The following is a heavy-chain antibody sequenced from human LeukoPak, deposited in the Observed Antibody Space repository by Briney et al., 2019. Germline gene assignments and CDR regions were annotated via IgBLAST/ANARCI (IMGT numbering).Heavy chain of an antibody. CDR1: GFTFSSYW. CDR3: ARDRRPSQWLGIY. Sequence: GGSLRLSCAASGFTFSSYWMHWVRQAPGKGLEWVASIKHDGGEKYYVDSVKGRFTISRDNAKNSLYLQMNSLRVEDTAIYYCARDRRPSQWLGIYWGQGTLVTVSS. J-gene: IGHJ4*02. V-gene: IGHV3-7*01. CDR2: IKHDGGEK. D-gene: IGHD6-19*01.